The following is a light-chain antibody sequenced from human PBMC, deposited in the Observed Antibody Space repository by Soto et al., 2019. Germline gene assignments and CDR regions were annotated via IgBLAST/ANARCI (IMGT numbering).Light chain of an antibody. Sequence: DIQMTQSPSSLSASVGDRVTITCRASQAISNYLAWYQHKPGKVPTLLIYAASTLQSGVPSRFTGSGSGTDFTLTISSLQHEDAATYYCQKFNAVPTFGGGPKVEI. J-gene: IGKJ4*01. CDR1: QAISNY. V-gene: IGKV1-27*01. CDR3: QKFNAVPT. CDR2: AAS.